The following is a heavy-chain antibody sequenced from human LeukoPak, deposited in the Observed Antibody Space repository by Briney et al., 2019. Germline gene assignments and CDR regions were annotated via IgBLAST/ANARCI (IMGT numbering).Heavy chain of an antibody. J-gene: IGHJ6*03. D-gene: IGHD2-2*01. CDR1: GGSISSSNW. CDR2: IYHSGST. V-gene: IGHV4-4*02. CDR3: AREGTSQYYYYYYMDV. Sequence: SETLSLTCAVSGGSISSSNWWSWVRQPPGKGLEWIGEIYHSGSTNYNPSLKSRVTISVDKSKNQFSLKLSSVTAADTAVYYCAREGTSQYYYYYYMDVWGKGTTVTVSS.